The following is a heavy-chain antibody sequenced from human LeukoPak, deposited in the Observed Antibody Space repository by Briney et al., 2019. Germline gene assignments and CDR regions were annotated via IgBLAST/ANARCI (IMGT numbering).Heavy chain of an antibody. CDR3: ASSRSGSYLRRSVAFDI. CDR2: IYHSGST. J-gene: IGHJ3*02. V-gene: IGHV4-38-2*02. Sequence: KTSETLSLTCTVSGYSISSGYYWGWIRQPPGKGLQWIGSIYHSGSTYYNPSLKSRVTISVDTSKNQFSLKLSSVTAADTAVYYCASSRSGSYLRRSVAFDIWGQGTMVTVSS. CDR1: GYSISSGYY. D-gene: IGHD1-26*01.